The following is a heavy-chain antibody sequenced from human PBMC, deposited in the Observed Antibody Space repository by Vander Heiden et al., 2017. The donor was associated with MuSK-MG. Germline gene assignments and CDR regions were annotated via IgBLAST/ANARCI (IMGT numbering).Heavy chain of an antibody. V-gene: IGHV3-23*01. D-gene: IGHD5-18*01. Sequence: EVQLLESGGGLVQPGGSLRLSCAASGFTFSSYAMSWVRQAPGKGLEWVSAISGTGGSTYYADAVKGRFTISRDNSKNTLYLQMNRLRAEDTAVYYCARGAASYGYLYNYWGQGTMVTVYS. CDR2: ISGTGGST. CDR1: GFTFSSYA. J-gene: IGHJ4*02. CDR3: ARGAASYGYLYNY.